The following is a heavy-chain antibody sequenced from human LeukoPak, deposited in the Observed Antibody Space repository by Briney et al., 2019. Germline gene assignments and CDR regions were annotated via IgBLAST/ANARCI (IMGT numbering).Heavy chain of an antibody. Sequence: PGGSLRLSCAASGFIFSSYSMNWVRQAPGKGLEWVSYISGSSSYIYYADSVKGRFTISRDSAENTLYLQMNSLRAEDTALYYCARYSESYHAIDYWGQGTLVTVSS. J-gene: IGHJ4*02. D-gene: IGHD1-26*01. V-gene: IGHV3-21*01. CDR1: GFIFSSYS. CDR3: ARYSESYHAIDY. CDR2: ISGSSSYI.